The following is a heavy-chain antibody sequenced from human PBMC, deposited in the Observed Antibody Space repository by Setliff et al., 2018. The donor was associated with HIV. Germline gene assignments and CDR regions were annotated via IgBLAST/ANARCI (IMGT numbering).Heavy chain of an antibody. V-gene: IGHV3-23*01. CDR2: VGAKGDPL. D-gene: IGHD5-18*01. CDR3: TRDSALESFRPFSYGSSFGMGV. J-gene: IGHJ6*02. CDR1: GFPFSSFA. Sequence: PGGSLRLSCAASGFPFSSFAMSWVRQAPGKGLEWVSSVGAKGDPLYYTNSVKGRFTFSRDNSKNTLSVQMNSLRAEDTAVYYCTRDSALESFRPFSYGSSFGMGVWGQGTTVTVSS.